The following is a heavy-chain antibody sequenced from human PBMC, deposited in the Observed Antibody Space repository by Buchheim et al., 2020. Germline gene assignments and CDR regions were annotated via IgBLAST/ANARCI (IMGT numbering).Heavy chain of an antibody. J-gene: IGHJ5*02. V-gene: IGHV3-15*01. CDR2: IKSKTDGGTT. D-gene: IGHD6-19*01. Sequence: EVQLVESGGGLVKPGGSLRLSCAASGFTFSNAWMSWVRQAPGKGLEWVGRIKSKTDGGTTDYAAPVKGRFTTSRDDSKNTLYLQMNSLKTEDTAVYYCTTDGIKGVAGTVGGVDPWGQGTL. CDR3: TTDGIKGVAGTVGGVDP. CDR1: GFTFSNAW.